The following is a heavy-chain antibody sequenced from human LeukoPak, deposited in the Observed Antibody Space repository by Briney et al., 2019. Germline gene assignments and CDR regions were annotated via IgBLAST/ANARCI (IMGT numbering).Heavy chain of an antibody. CDR2: VYYSGST. CDR1: GGSISSHY. D-gene: IGHD5-18*01. CDR3: ARGNPAMYLDY. Sequence: PSETLSLTCTVSGGSISSHYWSWIRQPPGKGLEWIGYVYYSGSTNYNPSLKSRVTISVDTSKNQISLKLTSVTAVDTAVYYCARGNPAMYLDYWGQGNLVTVSS. V-gene: IGHV4-59*11. J-gene: IGHJ4*02.